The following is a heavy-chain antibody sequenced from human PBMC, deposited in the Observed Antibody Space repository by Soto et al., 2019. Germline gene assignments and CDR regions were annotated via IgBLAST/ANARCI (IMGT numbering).Heavy chain of an antibody. D-gene: IGHD2-15*01. CDR2: INAGNGNT. CDR3: ASALLVVAASDY. CDR1: GYTFTSYA. Sequence: QVQLVQSGAEVKKPGASVKVSCKASGYTFTSYAMHWVRQAPGQRLEWMGWINAGNGNTKYPPKSQARLTINRDTSATTAYMELSSLRSADTAVYYCASALLVVAASDYWGQGTLVTVSS. J-gene: IGHJ4*02. V-gene: IGHV1-3*01.